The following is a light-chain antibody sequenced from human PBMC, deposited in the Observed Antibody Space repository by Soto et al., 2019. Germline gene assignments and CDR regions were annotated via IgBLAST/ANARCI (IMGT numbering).Light chain of an antibody. CDR3: CSYAGSYTPEEV. CDR1: SSDVGGYNY. V-gene: IGLV2-11*01. Sequence: QSALTQPRSVSGSPGQSVTISCPGTSSDVGGYNYVSWYQQHPGKAPKLMIYDVSKRPSGVPDRFSGSKSGNTASLTISGLQAEDEADYYCCSYAGSYTPEEVFGGGTQLTVL. J-gene: IGLJ2*01. CDR2: DVS.